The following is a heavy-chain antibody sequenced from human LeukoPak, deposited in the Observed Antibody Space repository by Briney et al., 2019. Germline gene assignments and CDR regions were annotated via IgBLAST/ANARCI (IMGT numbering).Heavy chain of an antibody. V-gene: IGHV1-8*01. CDR3: ARGAVWFGELWHL. J-gene: IGHJ4*02. D-gene: IGHD3-10*01. CDR1: GYTFTSYD. CDR2: MNPNSGNT. Sequence: GASVKLSCKASGYTFTSYDINWVRQATGQGLEWMGWMNPNSGNTGYAQKFQGRVTMTRNTSISTAYMELSSLRSEDTAVYYCARGAVWFGELWHLWGQGTLVTVSS.